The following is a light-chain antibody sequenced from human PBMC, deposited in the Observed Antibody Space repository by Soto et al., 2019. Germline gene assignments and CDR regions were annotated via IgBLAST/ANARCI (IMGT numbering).Light chain of an antibody. Sequence: QSVLTQSASVSGSPGQSITISCTGTSSDVGGYHFVSWYQQHPGKAPKLMLSEVSKRPSEVSTRFSGSKSGNTASLTISGLQAEDEADYYCCSYAGSSTFLVFGGGTKLTVL. J-gene: IGLJ2*01. CDR3: CSYAGSSTFLV. CDR2: EVS. CDR1: SSDVGGYHF. V-gene: IGLV2-23*02.